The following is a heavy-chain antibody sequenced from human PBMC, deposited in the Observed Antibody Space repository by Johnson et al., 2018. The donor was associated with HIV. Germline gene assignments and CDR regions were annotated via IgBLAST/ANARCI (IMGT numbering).Heavy chain of an antibody. CDR1: GFTVSSNY. J-gene: IGHJ3*02. CDR3: ARDYRGRTVDAFDI. V-gene: IGHV3-66*02. D-gene: IGHD3-16*02. CDR2: IYSGGST. Sequence: VQLVESGGGLVQPGGSLRLSCAASGFTVSSNYMSWVRQAPGKGLEWVSVIYSGGSTYYADSVKGRFTISRDNSKNTLYLQMNSLRAEDTAVYYCARDYRGRTVDAFDIWGQGTMVTVSS.